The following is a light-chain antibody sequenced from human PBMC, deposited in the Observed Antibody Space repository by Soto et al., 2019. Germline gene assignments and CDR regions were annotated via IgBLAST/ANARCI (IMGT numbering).Light chain of an antibody. CDR3: KQYKEWPPFT. Sequence: PGERATLSCRASQSVSSTYLLWYQQKPGQAPRLLIYGASSRATGIPDRFSGSGSGTEFTLTISSLQSEDFAVYYCKQYKEWPPFTFGQGTRLEIK. CDR2: GAS. J-gene: IGKJ5*01. CDR1: QSVSSTY. V-gene: IGKV3D-15*01.